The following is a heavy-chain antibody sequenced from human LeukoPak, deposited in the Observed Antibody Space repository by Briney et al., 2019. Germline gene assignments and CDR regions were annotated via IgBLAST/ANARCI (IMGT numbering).Heavy chain of an antibody. CDR2: ISSSGTYK. Sequence: GGSLRLSCAVSGFTFSSYSMSWVRQAPGKGLEWVSSISSSGTYKYYADSVKGRFTISRDNAKNSLYLQMNSLRAEDTAVYYCAKGKDSVAGATNDYWGQGALVTVSS. CDR1: GFTFSSYS. J-gene: IGHJ4*02. CDR3: AKGKDSVAGATNDY. V-gene: IGHV3-21*01. D-gene: IGHD6-19*01.